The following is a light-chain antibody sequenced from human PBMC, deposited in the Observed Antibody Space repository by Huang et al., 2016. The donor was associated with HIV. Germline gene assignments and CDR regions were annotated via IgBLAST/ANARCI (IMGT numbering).Light chain of an antibody. CDR3: QQYDIHPLT. V-gene: IGKV1-8*01. Sequence: IRMTQSPSSLSASTGDRVTITCRANQDINNFLAWYQQRPGSVPKLLIYAAYTLQIVVPSRFSGNGSGTDFTLTICCLHSEDVATYYCQQYDIHPLTFGPGTRVDIK. CDR2: AAY. J-gene: IGKJ3*01. CDR1: QDINNF.